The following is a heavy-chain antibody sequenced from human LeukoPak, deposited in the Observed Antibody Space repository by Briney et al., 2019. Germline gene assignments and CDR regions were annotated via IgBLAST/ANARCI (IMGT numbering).Heavy chain of an antibody. CDR3: ARIYLRHFDF. D-gene: IGHD3-3*01. V-gene: IGHV3-48*03. CDR2: ISSSGSTI. J-gene: IGHJ4*02. CDR1: GFTFSSYE. Sequence: GGSLRLSCAVSGFTFSSYEMNWVRQAPGKGLEWVSYISSSGSTIYYADSVEGRFTISRDNAKNSLYLQMNSLRVEDTAVYFCARIYLRHFDFWAQGTLVTVSS.